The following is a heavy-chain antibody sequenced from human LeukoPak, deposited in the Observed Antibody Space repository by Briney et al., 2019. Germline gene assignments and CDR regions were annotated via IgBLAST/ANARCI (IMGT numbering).Heavy chain of an antibody. CDR2: IRYDGNNK. Sequence: GGSLRLSCAASGFTFSSYGTHWVRQAPGKGLEWVAFIRYDGNNKYYADSVKGRFTISRDNSKTTLYLQMNSLRAEDTAVYYCAKDWDTSSFGFDYWGQGTLVTVSS. CDR1: GFTFSSYG. D-gene: IGHD5-18*01. CDR3: AKDWDTSSFGFDY. V-gene: IGHV3-30*02. J-gene: IGHJ4*02.